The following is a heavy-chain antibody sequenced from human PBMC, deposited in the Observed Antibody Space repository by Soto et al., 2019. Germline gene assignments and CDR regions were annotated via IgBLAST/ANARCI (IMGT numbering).Heavy chain of an antibody. J-gene: IGHJ6*02. Sequence: PSETLSLTCTVSGGSISSYYWSWIRQPPGKGLEWIGYIYYSGSTYYNPSLKSRVTISVDTSKNQFSLKLSSVTAADTAVYYCAREPVAGTGNYYYGMDVWGQGTTVTVSS. CDR3: AREPVAGTGNYYYGMDV. D-gene: IGHD6-19*01. CDR2: IYYSGST. CDR1: GGSISSYY. V-gene: IGHV4-59*12.